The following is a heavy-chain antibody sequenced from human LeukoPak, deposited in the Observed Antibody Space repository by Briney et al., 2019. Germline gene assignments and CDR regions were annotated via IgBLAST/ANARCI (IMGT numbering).Heavy chain of an antibody. CDR2: FDPEDGET. Sequence: ASVKVSCKVSGYTLTELSMHWVRQAPGTGLEWMGGFDPEDGETIYAQKFQGRVTMTEDTSTDTAYMELSSLRSEDTAVYYCATVISPLGGDYVRGWFDPWGQGTLVTVSS. J-gene: IGHJ5*02. V-gene: IGHV1-24*01. CDR1: GYTLTELS. D-gene: IGHD4-17*01. CDR3: ATVISPLGGDYVRGWFDP.